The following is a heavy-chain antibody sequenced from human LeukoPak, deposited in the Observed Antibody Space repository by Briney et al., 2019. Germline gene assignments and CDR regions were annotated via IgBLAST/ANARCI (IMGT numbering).Heavy chain of an antibody. D-gene: IGHD3-10*01. CDR1: GFTFDDYA. V-gene: IGHV3-9*03. Sequence: GRSLRLSCAASGFTFDDYAMHWVRQAPGKGLEWVSGISWNSGSIGYADSVKGRFTISRDNAKNSLYLQMNSLRAEDMALYYCAKDIGASGDAFDIWGQGTMVTVSS. CDR3: AKDIGASGDAFDI. CDR2: ISWNSGSI. J-gene: IGHJ3*02.